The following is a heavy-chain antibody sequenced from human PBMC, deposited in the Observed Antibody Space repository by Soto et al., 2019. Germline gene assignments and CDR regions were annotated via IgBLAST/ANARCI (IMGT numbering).Heavy chain of an antibody. D-gene: IGHD6-6*01. CDR1: GFTFDDYA. V-gene: IGHV3-9*01. CDR2: ISWNSGSV. Sequence: EVQLVESGGGLVQTGRSLRLSCAASGFTFDDYAMHWVRQAPGKGLEWVSGISWNSGSVTYADSVKGRFTISRDNAKNSLYLQMNSLRAEDTALYYCAKDPRSSTLEYYFDYWGLGTLVTVSS. J-gene: IGHJ4*02. CDR3: AKDPRSSTLEYYFDY.